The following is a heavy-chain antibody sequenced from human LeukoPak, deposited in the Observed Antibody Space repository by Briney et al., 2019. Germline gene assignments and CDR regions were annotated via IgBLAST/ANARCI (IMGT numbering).Heavy chain of an antibody. CDR2: IIPIFGTA. D-gene: IGHD2-2*02. Sequence: SVKVSCKASGGTFSSYAISWVRQAPGQGLEWMGGIIPIFGTANYAQKFQGRVTITADESTSTAYMELSSLRSEDTAVYYCARYGDCSSTSCYRRGYSYGDYYFDYWGQGTLVTVSS. CDR1: GGTFSSYA. J-gene: IGHJ4*02. CDR3: ARYGDCSSTSCYRRGYSYGDYYFDY. V-gene: IGHV1-69*13.